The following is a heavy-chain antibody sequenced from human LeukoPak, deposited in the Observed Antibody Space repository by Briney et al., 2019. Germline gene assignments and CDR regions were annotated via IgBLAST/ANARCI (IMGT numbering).Heavy chain of an antibody. Sequence: PSETLSLTCAVSGGSISSSYWWSWVRQPPGKGLEWIGEVYHSGSTNYNPSLKSRVTMSVDTSKNQFSLKLSSVTAADTAVYYCARDYTMVRGVIIRYYYYYMDVWGKGTTVTISS. CDR2: VYHSGST. V-gene: IGHV4-4*02. CDR1: GGSISSSYW. CDR3: ARDYTMVRGVIIRYYYYYMDV. J-gene: IGHJ6*03. D-gene: IGHD3-10*01.